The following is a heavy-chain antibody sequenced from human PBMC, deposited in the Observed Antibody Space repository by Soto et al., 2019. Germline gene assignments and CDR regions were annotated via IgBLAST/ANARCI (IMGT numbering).Heavy chain of an antibody. CDR2: IRSKANSYAT. D-gene: IGHD6-13*01. CDR1: GFTFSVSA. V-gene: IGHV3-73*01. J-gene: IGHJ3*02. CDR3: TSSSSWSRAYDAFDI. Sequence: GGSLRLSCAASGFTFSVSAMHWARQASGKGLEWVGRIRSKANSYATAYAASVKGRFTISRDDSKNTAYLQMNSLKTEDTAVYYCTSSSSWSRAYDAFDIWGQGTMVTVSS.